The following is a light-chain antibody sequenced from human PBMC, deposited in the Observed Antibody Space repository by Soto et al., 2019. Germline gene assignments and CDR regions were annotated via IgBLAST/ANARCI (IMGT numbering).Light chain of an antibody. CDR2: SNN. Sequence: QSVLTQPPSASGTPGQRVTISCSGSSSNIGSNYVYWYQQLPGTAPKLLIYSNNQRPSGVPDRFSGSKSGTSASLAISGLRSEDEDDYYCAAWDDSLSGPVVFGGGTKLTVL. V-gene: IGLV1-47*02. CDR3: AAWDDSLSGPVV. J-gene: IGLJ2*01. CDR1: SSNIGSNY.